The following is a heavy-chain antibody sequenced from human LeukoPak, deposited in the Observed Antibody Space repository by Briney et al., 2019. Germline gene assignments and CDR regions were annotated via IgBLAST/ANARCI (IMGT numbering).Heavy chain of an antibody. V-gene: IGHV3-30*18. CDR2: ISYDGSNK. Sequence: GRSLRLSCAASGFTFSSYGMHWVRQAPGKGLEWVAVISYDGSNKYYADSVKGRFTISRDNSKNTLYLQMNSLRAEDTAVCYCAKDWYRYSSGWYGGDYWGQGTLVTVSS. D-gene: IGHD6-19*01. J-gene: IGHJ4*02. CDR1: GFTFSSYG. CDR3: AKDWYRYSSGWYGGDY.